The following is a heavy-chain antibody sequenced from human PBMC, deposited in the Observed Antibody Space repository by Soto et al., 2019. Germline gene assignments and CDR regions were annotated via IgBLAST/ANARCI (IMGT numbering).Heavy chain of an antibody. CDR2: IIPIFGTA. CDR3: ASNSGGYCSSTSCYGDYHYYGMDV. Sequence: SVKVSCKASGGTFSSYAISWVRQAPGQGLEWMGGIIPIFGTANYAQKFQGRVTITADKSTSTAYMELSSLRSEDTAVYYCASNSGGYCSSTSCYGDYHYYGMDVWGQGTTVPVSS. CDR1: GGTFSSYA. J-gene: IGHJ6*02. V-gene: IGHV1-69*06. D-gene: IGHD2-2*03.